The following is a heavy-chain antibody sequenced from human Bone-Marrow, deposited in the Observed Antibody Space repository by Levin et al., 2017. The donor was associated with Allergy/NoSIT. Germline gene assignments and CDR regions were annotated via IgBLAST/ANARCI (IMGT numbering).Heavy chain of an antibody. Sequence: GGSLRLSCAVSGFTFSDSAVHWVRQTSGKGLEWVGLIRSQTNTYATAYAASVKGRFTVSRDDSKNTAYLQMNSLKTEDTAVYYCTRRSTRTAAGMDVWGQGTTVIVSS. CDR3: TRRSTRTAAGMDV. D-gene: IGHD2-2*01. J-gene: IGHJ6*02. CDR1: GFTFSDSA. V-gene: IGHV3-73*01. CDR2: IRSQTNTYAT.